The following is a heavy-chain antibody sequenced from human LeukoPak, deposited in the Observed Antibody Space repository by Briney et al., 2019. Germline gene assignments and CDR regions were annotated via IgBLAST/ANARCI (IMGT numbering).Heavy chain of an antibody. J-gene: IGHJ4*02. Sequence: GGSLRLSCAASGFTFSSYAMHWVRQAPGKGLEYVSAISSNGGSTYYANSVKGRFTISRDNSKNTLYLQMGSLRAEDMAVYYCARVSDSSGFPDYWGQGTLVTVSS. CDR1: GFTFSSYA. V-gene: IGHV3-64*01. CDR2: ISSNGGST. CDR3: ARVSDSSGFPDY. D-gene: IGHD6-25*01.